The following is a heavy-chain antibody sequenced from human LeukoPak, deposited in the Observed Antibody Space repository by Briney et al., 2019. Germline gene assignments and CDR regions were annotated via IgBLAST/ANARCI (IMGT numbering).Heavy chain of an antibody. CDR1: GGSISNYY. J-gene: IGHJ3*01. CDR2: MYYSGCT. CDR3: ARSPWTSASCPRRHVFDV. D-gene: IGHD2-2*01. Sequence: PSETLSLTCTVSGGSISNYYWSWIRQPPGKGLEWVGYMYYSGCTNYNPSLERRVNISGDMSKNQSSLKLTSVTAADTAVYYCARSPWTSASCPRRHVFDVWGHGTMVTVSS. V-gene: IGHV4-59*08.